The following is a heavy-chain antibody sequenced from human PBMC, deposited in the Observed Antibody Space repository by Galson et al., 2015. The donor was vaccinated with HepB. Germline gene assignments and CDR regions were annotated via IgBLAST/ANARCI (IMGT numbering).Heavy chain of an antibody. V-gene: IGHV1-69*06. Sequence: SVKVSCKASGGTFSSYAISWVRQAPGQGLEWMGGIIPIFGTANYAQKFQGRVTITADKSTSTAYMELSSLRSEDTAVYYCAREWEPWSVRAFDIWGQGTMVTVSS. J-gene: IGHJ3*02. CDR1: GGTFSSYA. CDR3: AREWEPWSVRAFDI. D-gene: IGHD1-26*01. CDR2: IIPIFGTA.